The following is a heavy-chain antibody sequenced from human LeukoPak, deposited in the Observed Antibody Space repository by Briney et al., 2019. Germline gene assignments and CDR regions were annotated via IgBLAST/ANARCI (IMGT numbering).Heavy chain of an antibody. CDR3: ARGSSPFDY. Sequence: SETLSLTCTVSGGSISSYYWSWIRQPPGKGLEWIGSLFYSGNTNYNPSLKSRVTISLDTSKNQVSLKLSSVTAADTAIYYCARGSSPFDYWGQGTLVTVSS. CDR2: LFYSGNT. J-gene: IGHJ4*02. V-gene: IGHV4-59*08. CDR1: GGSISSYY.